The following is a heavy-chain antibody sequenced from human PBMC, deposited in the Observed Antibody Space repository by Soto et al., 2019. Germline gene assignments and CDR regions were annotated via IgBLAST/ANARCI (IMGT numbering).Heavy chain of an antibody. V-gene: IGHV1-69*06. J-gene: IGHJ4*02. CDR3: ASSSGNNYGVGTNYYFDY. Sequence: SVKVSCKTSGSTLSTYSIVWVRQAPGEGLEWMGGIIPLFGTANYAQKFQDRVTITADKSTNTAFMELSSLKSEDTAMYYCASSSGNNYGVGTNYYFDYWGQGTLVTVSS. CDR2: IIPLFGTA. CDR1: GSTLSTYS. D-gene: IGHD1-26*01.